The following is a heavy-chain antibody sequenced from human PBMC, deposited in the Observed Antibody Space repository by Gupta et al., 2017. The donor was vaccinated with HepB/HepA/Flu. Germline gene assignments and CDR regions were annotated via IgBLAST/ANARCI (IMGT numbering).Heavy chain of an antibody. CDR3: ERTDALDG. V-gene: IGHV3-30-3*01. D-gene: IGHD3-9*01. J-gene: IGHJ4*02. CDR1: GFTFSSYA. CDR2: ISSEGNKK. Sequence: QVHLVESGGGVVQPGRSLRLSCAASGFTFSSYAMHWVRQAPGKGLEWVAVISSEGNKKVYADSVKGRFTSSRENSKNTLYMKMTSLRGEDTARDYGERTDALDGGGQGAMVTVSS.